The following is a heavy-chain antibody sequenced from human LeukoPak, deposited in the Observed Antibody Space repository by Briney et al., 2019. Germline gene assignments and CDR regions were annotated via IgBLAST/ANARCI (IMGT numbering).Heavy chain of an antibody. V-gene: IGHV4-4*07. D-gene: IGHD6-19*01. J-gene: IGHJ5*02. CDR3: ARHVRKRGIAVAGTPGWFDP. CDR1: GNSFGDYY. Sequence: SETLSLTCTVSGNSFGDYYWSWIRQPAGKGLEWIGRIYTSGSTTYNPSLKSRVTMSVDTSKNQFSLKLSSVTAADTAVYYCARHVRKRGIAVAGTPGWFDPWGQGTLVTVSS. CDR2: IYTSGST.